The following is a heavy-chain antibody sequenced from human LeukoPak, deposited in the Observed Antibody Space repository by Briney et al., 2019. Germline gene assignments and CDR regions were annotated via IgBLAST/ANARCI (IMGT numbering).Heavy chain of an antibody. J-gene: IGHJ4*02. V-gene: IGHV1-24*01. CDR1: GYTLTELS. CDR2: FDPEDGET. Sequence: ASVKVSCKVSGYTLTELSMHWVRQAPGKGLEWMGGFDPEDGETIYAQKFQGRVTMTEDTSTDTAYMELNSLRAEDTAVYYCAKDRDDYYDSSGYGPFDYWGQGTLVTVSS. D-gene: IGHD3-22*01. CDR3: AKDRDDYYDSSGYGPFDY.